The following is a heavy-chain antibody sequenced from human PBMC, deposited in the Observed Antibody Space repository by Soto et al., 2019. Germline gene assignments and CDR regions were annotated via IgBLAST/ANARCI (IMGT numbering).Heavy chain of an antibody. CDR2: INPNSGGT. Sequence: GASVKVSCKASGYTFTGYYMHWVRQAPGQGLEWMGWINPNSGGTNYAQKFQGRVTMTRDTSISTAYMELSRLRSDDTAVYYCARGIAAAGLHYYYGMDVWGQGTTVTVS. V-gene: IGHV1-2*02. J-gene: IGHJ6*02. CDR3: ARGIAAAGLHYYYGMDV. D-gene: IGHD6-13*01. CDR1: GYTFTGYY.